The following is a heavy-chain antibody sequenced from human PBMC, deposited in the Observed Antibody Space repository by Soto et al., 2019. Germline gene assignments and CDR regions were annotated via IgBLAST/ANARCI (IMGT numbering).Heavy chain of an antibody. V-gene: IGHV1-8*01. CDR3: SRVGDFDFPSSVAY. Sequence: QVPLVQSGAEVKKPGASVKVSCKASGYTFTSYDINWVRQATGQGLEWMGWMNPNSGNTGYAQKFQGRVTMTRNTPISTAYMELGSLRSEDTAVYYFSRVGDFDFPSSVAYWGQGTLVTVSS. J-gene: IGHJ4*02. CDR1: GYTFTSYD. CDR2: MNPNSGNT. D-gene: IGHD4-17*01.